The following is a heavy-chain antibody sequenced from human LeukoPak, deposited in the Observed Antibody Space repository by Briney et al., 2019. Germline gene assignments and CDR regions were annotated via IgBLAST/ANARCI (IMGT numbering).Heavy chain of an antibody. V-gene: IGHV4-59*08. CDR3: ARTPNYYGSGSYYNDAFDI. Sequence: SETLSLTCTVSGGSISSSYWSWIRQPPGKGLEWIGYIYYSGSTNYNPSLKSRVTISVDTSKNQFSLKLSSVTAADTAVYYCARTPNYYGSGSYYNDAFDIWGQGTMVTVSS. J-gene: IGHJ3*02. CDR2: IYYSGST. D-gene: IGHD3-10*01. CDR1: GGSISSSY.